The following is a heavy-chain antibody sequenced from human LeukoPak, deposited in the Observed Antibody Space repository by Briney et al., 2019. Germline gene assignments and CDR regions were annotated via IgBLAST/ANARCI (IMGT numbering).Heavy chain of an antibody. Sequence: GGSLRLSCAASRFTFSSYAMSWVRQAPGKGLEWVSAISDSGGSTYYADSVEGRFTISRDNSKNTLYLQMNSLRAEDTAVYYCAVCRQWLVQSHGHWGQGTLVTVSS. CDR1: RFTFSSYA. CDR3: AVCRQWLVQSHGH. D-gene: IGHD6-19*01. CDR2: ISDSGGST. V-gene: IGHV3-23*01. J-gene: IGHJ4*02.